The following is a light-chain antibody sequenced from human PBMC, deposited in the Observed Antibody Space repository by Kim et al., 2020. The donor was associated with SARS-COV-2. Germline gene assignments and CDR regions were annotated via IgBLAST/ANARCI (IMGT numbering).Light chain of an antibody. V-gene: IGLV2-14*03. CDR3: NSYTTSSTWV. CDR2: DVI. J-gene: IGLJ1*01. Sequence: GQSITIPCTGTSSAIGNYNYVSWFQQRPGKTPRVLIYDVINRPSGVSNRFSASKSGNTASLTISGLQAEDEADYYCNSYTTSSTWVFGTGTKVTVL. CDR1: SSAIGNYNY.